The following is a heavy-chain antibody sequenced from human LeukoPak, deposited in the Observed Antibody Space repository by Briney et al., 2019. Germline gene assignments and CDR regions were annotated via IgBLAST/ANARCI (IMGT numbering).Heavy chain of an antibody. J-gene: IGHJ4*02. CDR3: ARIAVADTWFSVRKYYLDY. Sequence: GGSLRLSCAASGFTFSSYWMSWVRQAPGKGLEWVANIKQDGSEKYYVDSVKGRFTISRDNAKNSLYLQMNSLRAEDTAVYYCARIAVADTWFSVRKYYLDYWGQGTLVTVSS. D-gene: IGHD6-19*01. CDR2: IKQDGSEK. V-gene: IGHV3-7*01. CDR1: GFTFSSYW.